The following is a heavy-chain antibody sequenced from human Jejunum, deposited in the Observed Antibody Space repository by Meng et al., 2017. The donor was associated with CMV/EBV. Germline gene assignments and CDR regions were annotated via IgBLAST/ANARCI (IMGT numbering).Heavy chain of an antibody. CDR2: ISSRSNTI. Sequence: CAGSAFTFSDYSMNWVRQAPGKRLEWVAYISSRSNTIYYADSVKGRFTIARDNAKNTLYLQMNSLRAEDTAVYYCARKNSGADLDLWGQGTLVTVSS. CDR3: ARKNSGADLDL. J-gene: IGHJ5*02. V-gene: IGHV3-48*04. CDR1: AFTFSDYS. D-gene: IGHD6-19*01.